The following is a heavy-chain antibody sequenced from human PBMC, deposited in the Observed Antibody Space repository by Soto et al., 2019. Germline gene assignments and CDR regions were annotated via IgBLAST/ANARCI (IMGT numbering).Heavy chain of an antibody. J-gene: IGHJ5*02. Sequence: GASAKLCCEASGYTFTSYGISWVSQATEQGLEWMEWISAYNGNTNYAQKLQGRVTMTTDTSTSTAYMELRSLRSDDTAVYYCARGGASSSWYFRWFDPWGQGTLVTV. D-gene: IGHD6-13*01. CDR1: GYTFTSYG. CDR3: ARGGASSSWYFRWFDP. CDR2: ISAYNGNT. V-gene: IGHV1-18*01.